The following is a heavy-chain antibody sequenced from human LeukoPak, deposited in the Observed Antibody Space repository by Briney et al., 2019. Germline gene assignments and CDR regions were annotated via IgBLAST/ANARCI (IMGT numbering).Heavy chain of an antibody. CDR3: ARIYYDSSGYYPNYFDY. D-gene: IGHD3-22*01. V-gene: IGHV4-59*11. Sequence: SETLSLTCTVSGGSISSHYWSWIRQPPGKGLEWIGYIYYSGSTNYNPSLKSRVTISVDTSKNQFSLKLSSVTAADTAVYYCARIYYDSSGYYPNYFDYWGQGTLVTVSS. J-gene: IGHJ4*02. CDR1: GGSISSHY. CDR2: IYYSGST.